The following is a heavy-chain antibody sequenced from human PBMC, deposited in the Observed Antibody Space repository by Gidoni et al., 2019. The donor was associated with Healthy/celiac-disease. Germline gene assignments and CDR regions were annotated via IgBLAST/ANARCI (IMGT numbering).Heavy chain of an antibody. CDR2: IYYSGST. Sequence: QLQLQESGPGLVKPSETLSLTCTVSGGSISSSSYYWGWIRQPPGKGLEWIGSIYYSGSTYYNPSLKSRVTISADTSKNQFSLKLSSVTAADTAVYYCARYPVAGTHFDYWGQGTLVTVSS. CDR3: ARYPVAGTHFDY. CDR1: GGSISSSSYY. V-gene: IGHV4-39*01. D-gene: IGHD6-19*01. J-gene: IGHJ4*02.